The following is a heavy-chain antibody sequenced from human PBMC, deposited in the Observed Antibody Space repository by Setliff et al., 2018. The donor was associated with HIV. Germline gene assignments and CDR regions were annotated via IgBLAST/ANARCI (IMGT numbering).Heavy chain of an antibody. CDR2: IYHDGST. D-gene: IGHD2-2*01. CDR3: ARTRGYCSATSCYALRGPDY. V-gene: IGHV4-38-2*02. CDR1: GYSITNGYY. J-gene: IGHJ4*02. Sequence: SETLSLTCSVSGYSITNGYYWGWIRQPPGKGLEWVGSIYHDGSTYYNSSLQSRVTISVDTSKNQFSLKLSSVTAADTAVYYCARTRGYCSATSCYALRGPDYWGQGTLVTVSS.